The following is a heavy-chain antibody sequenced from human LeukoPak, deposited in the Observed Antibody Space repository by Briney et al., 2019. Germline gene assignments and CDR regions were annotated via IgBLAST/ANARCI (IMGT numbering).Heavy chain of an antibody. CDR3: ARDGGGSGWYWALDY. D-gene: IGHD6-19*01. CDR2: VFHSGSP. Sequence: SETLCLTCTVSGGSISSGSYYWGWIRQPAGKRREWIGSVFHSGSPYYNPSLKSRVSISVNTSKNQFSLKLISMTAADTAVYYCARDGGGSGWYWALDYWGQGTLVTVSS. V-gene: IGHV4-39*02. J-gene: IGHJ4*02. CDR1: GGSISSGSYY.